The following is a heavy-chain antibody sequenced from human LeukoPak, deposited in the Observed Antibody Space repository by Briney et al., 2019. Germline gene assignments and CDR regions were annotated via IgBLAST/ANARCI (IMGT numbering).Heavy chain of an antibody. D-gene: IGHD1-26*01. CDR1: GFTFISYV. V-gene: IGHV3-30*18. Sequence: GGSLRVSCAASGFTFISYVMHWVRQAPGKGREGVAVISYDGSNKYYADSVKGRLTISRDNSKNTLYLQMTSLRAEDTAVYYCAKCGSYSWDWFDPWGQGTLVTVSS. CDR3: AKCGSYSWDWFDP. CDR2: ISYDGSNK. J-gene: IGHJ5*02.